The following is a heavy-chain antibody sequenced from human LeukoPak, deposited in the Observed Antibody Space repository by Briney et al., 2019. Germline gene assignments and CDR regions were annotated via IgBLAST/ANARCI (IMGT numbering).Heavy chain of an antibody. CDR3: ARERDIVVVPAASGWSDP. CDR1: GGSISSGGYY. V-gene: IGHV4-31*03. D-gene: IGHD2-2*01. CDR2: IYYSGST. Sequence: SQTLSLTCTVSGGSISSGGYYWSWIRQHPGKGLEWIGYIYYSGSTYYNPSLKSRVTISVDTSKNQFSLKLSSVTAADTAVYYCARERDIVVVPAASGWSDPWGQGTLVTVSS. J-gene: IGHJ5*02.